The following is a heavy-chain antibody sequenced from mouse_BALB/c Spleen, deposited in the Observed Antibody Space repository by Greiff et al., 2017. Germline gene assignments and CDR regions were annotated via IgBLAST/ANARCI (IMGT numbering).Heavy chain of an antibody. CDR3: ARGGYYYAMDY. V-gene: IGHV1-12*01. CDR1: GYTFTSYN. CDR2: IYPGNGDT. J-gene: IGHJ4*01. Sequence: QVQLQQSGAELVKPGASVKMSCKASGYTFTSYNMHWVKQTPGQGLEWIGAIYPGNGDTSYNQKFKGKATLTADKSSSTAYMQLSSLTSEDSAVYYCARGGYYYAMDYWGQGTSVTVSS.